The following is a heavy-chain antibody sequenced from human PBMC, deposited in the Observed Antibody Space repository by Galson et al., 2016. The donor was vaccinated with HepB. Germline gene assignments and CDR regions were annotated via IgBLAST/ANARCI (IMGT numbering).Heavy chain of an antibody. D-gene: IGHD2-2*01. CDR3: ATTSWFRVDY. V-gene: IGHV4-4*02. Sequence: TLSLTCAVSGGSISSSYWWNWVRQPPGKGLEWIGESHHSGTTNYSPSLKSRVTISVDKSKNQFSLKLSSVTAADTAVYYCATTSWFRVDYWGQGTLVTVSS. CDR2: SHHSGTT. CDR1: GGSISSSYW. J-gene: IGHJ4*02.